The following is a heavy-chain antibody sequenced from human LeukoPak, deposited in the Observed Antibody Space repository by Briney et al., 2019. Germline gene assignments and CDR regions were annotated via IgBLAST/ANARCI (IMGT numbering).Heavy chain of an antibody. CDR2: IYYSGGT. CDR1: GGSISSYY. J-gene: IGHJ4*02. V-gene: IGHV4-59*01. D-gene: IGHD2-15*01. Sequence: TSETLFLTCTVSGGSISSYYWSWIRQPPGKGLEWIGYIYYSGGTNYNPSLKSRVTISVDTSKNQFSLKVSSVTAADTAVYYCARAKSDSTGWYYFDYWGQGTLVTVSS. CDR3: ARAKSDSTGWYYFDY.